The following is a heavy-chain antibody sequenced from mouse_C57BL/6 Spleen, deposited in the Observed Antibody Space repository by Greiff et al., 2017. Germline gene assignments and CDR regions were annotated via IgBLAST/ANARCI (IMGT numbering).Heavy chain of an antibody. Sequence: DVKLQESGPGLVKPSQSLSLTCSVTGYSITSGYYWNWIRQFPGNKLEWMGYISYDGSNKYNPSLKNRISITRDTSKNQFFLKLNSVTTEDTATYYCASHYGSPYFDVGGTGTTVTVSS. D-gene: IGHD1-1*01. V-gene: IGHV3-6*01. CDR3: ASHYGSPYFDV. CDR2: ISYDGSN. J-gene: IGHJ1*03. CDR1: GYSITSGYY.